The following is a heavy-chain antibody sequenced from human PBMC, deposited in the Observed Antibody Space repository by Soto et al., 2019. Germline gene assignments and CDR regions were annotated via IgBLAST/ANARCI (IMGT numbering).Heavy chain of an antibody. CDR3: ARQKLWFGELYDY. CDR2: TNSDGSTT. J-gene: IGHJ4*02. CDR1: GFTFSSYW. Sequence: PGGSLRLSCAASGFTFSSYWMHWVRQAPGKGLVWVSRTNSDGSTTTYADSVKGRFTISRDNAKNTLYLEMNSLRAEDTAVYYCARQKLWFGELYDYWGPGTLVTVSS. V-gene: IGHV3-74*01. D-gene: IGHD3-10*01.